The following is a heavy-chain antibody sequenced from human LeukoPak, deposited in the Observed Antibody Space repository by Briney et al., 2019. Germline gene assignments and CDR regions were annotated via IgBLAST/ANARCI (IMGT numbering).Heavy chain of an antibody. D-gene: IGHD3-22*01. CDR3: ARGDYYDSSGYYPGFDY. CDR2: IIPIFGTA. Sequence: SVKVSCKASGGTFSSYAISWMRQAPGQGLEWMGGIIPIFGTANYAQKFQGRVTITTDESTSTAYMELSSLRSEDTAVYYCARGDYYDSSGYYPGFDYWGQGTLVTVSS. J-gene: IGHJ4*02. V-gene: IGHV1-69*05. CDR1: GGTFSSYA.